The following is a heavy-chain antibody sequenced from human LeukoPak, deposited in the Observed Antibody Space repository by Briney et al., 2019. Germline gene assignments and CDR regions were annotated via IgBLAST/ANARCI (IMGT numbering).Heavy chain of an antibody. CDR1: GYTFANNA. V-gene: IGHV1-69*13. CDR2: IIPIFGTA. D-gene: IGHD3-22*01. Sequence: SVKVSCKTSGYTFANNAINWVRQAPGQGLEWMGGIIPIFGTANYAQKFQGRVTITADESTSTAYMELSSLRSEDTAVYYCARTLGRDYDSSGPSFDYWGQGTLVTVSS. CDR3: ARTLGRDYDSSGPSFDY. J-gene: IGHJ4*02.